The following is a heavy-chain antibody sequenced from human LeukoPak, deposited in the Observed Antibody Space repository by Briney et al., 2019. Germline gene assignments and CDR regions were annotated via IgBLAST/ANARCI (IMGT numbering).Heavy chain of an antibody. D-gene: IGHD6-13*01. CDR1: GGSTSSSSYY. CDR2: IYYSGNT. CDR3: ARVVQQLNNPFDY. Sequence: SEALSLTRAVSGGSTSSSSYYCGWVRQPPGEGLGWIGSIYYSGNTYYKPSLKSRVTISVDTSKTQFSLKLSSVTAADTSVYYCARVVQQLNNPFDYWGQGTLVTVSS. V-gene: IGHV4-39*07. J-gene: IGHJ4*02.